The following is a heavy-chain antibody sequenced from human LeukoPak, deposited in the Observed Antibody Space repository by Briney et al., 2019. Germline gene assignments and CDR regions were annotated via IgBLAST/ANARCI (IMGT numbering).Heavy chain of an antibody. CDR3: ARDVIYQSGDWFDP. D-gene: IGHD2-15*01. J-gene: IGHJ5*02. Sequence: GGSLRLSCAASEFTISSYSMSWVRQAPGKGLEWVSYISSTASSIYYADSVKGRFTISRDNAKNSLYLQMNSLRAEDTAVYYCARDVIYQSGDWFDPWGQGTLVTVSS. V-gene: IGHV3-48*04. CDR1: EFTISSYS. CDR2: ISSTASSI.